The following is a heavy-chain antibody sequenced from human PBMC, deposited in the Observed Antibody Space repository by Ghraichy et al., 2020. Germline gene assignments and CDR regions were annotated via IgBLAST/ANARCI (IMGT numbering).Heavy chain of an antibody. Sequence: GGSLRLSCAASGFTFSSYWMSWVRQAPGKGLEWVANIKQDGSEKYYVDSVKGRFTISRDNAKNSLYLQMNSLRAEDTAVYYCASCGYWYGYCSGPLWRFDCWGQGTLVTVSS. D-gene: IGHD5-18*01. V-gene: IGHV3-7*03. CDR1: GFTFSSYW. CDR3: ASCGYWYGYCSGPLWRFDC. CDR2: IKQDGSEK. J-gene: IGHJ4*02.